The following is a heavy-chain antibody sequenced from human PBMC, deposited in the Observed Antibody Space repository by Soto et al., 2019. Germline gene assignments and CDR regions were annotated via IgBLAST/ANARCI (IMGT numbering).Heavy chain of an antibody. Sequence: QVQLVESGGGVVQPGRSLRLSCAASGFTFSSYAMHWVRQAPGKGLEWVAVISYDGSNKYYADSVKGRFTISRDNSKNTLYLQMNSLRAEDTAVYYCARGQADCSGGSCYVDYWGQGTLVTVSS. CDR1: GFTFSSYA. V-gene: IGHV3-30-3*01. J-gene: IGHJ4*02. CDR2: ISYDGSNK. D-gene: IGHD2-15*01. CDR3: ARGQADCSGGSCYVDY.